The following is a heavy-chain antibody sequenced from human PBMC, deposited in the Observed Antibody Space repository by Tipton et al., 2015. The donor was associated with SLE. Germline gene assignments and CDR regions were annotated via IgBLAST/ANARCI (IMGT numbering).Heavy chain of an antibody. CDR1: GGSFSGYY. Sequence: LRLSCAVYGGSFSGYYWSWIRQPPGKGLEWIGEINHSGSTNYNPSLKSRVTISLDTSKNQFSLKLSSVTAADTAVYYCARGMVHYYYMDVWGKGTTVTVSS. V-gene: IGHV4-34*01. J-gene: IGHJ6*03. D-gene: IGHD4/OR15-4a*01. CDR3: ARGMVHYYYMDV. CDR2: INHSGST.